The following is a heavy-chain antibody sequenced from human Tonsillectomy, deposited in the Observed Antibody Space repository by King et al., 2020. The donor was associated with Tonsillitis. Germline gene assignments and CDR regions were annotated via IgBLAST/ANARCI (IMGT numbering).Heavy chain of an antibody. D-gene: IGHD2-15*01. J-gene: IGHJ5*02. CDR3: ARYATSGGSWVLDP. V-gene: IGHV3-11*05. CDR2: ISSSRIYI. CDR1: GFTFSDYY. Sequence: VQLVESGGGLVKPGGSLRLSCAASGFTFSDYYMSWIRQAPGKGLEWVAYISSSRIYINYADSVKGRFTISRDNAKNSLYRQMNSLRAEDTAVYYCARYATSGGSWVLDPWGQGTLVTVSS.